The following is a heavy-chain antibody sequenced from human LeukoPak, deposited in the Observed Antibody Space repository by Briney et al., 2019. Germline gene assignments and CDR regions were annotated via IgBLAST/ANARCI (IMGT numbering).Heavy chain of an antibody. CDR1: GYSFTTYW. D-gene: IGHD1-26*01. V-gene: IGHV5-51*01. J-gene: IGHJ3*02. Sequence: GESLKISCKGSGYSFTTYWIGWVRQMPGKGLEWMGIIYPGDSDTRYSPSFQGQVTISADKSISTAYLQWSSLKASDTAMYYCARYSGSYLRPSPSDAFDIWGQGTMVTVSS. CDR3: ARYSGSYLRPSPSDAFDI. CDR2: IYPGDSDT.